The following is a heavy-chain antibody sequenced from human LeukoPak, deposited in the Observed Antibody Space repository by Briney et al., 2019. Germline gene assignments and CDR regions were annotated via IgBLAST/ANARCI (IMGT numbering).Heavy chain of an antibody. D-gene: IGHD3-9*01. CDR3: ASRLAFDY. J-gene: IGHJ4*02. CDR1: GFTFSSYA. Sequence: PGGSLRLSCAASGFTFSSYAMHWVRQAPGKGLEYVSAISSNGGSTYYANSVKGRFTISRDNSKNALYLQMGSLRAEDMAVYYCASRLAFDYWGQGTLVTVSS. CDR2: ISSNGGST. V-gene: IGHV3-64*01.